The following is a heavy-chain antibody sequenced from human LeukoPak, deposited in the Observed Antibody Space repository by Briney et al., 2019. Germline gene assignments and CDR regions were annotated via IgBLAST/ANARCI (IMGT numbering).Heavy chain of an antibody. CDR2: ISGSGGNT. V-gene: IGHV3-23*01. D-gene: IGHD2-2*01. Sequence: GGPLRLSCAASGFTFSSYAMSGVRQAPGKGREWVSAISGSGGNTYYADSVKGRFTISRDNSKNTLYLQMNSLRAEDTAVYYCAKDSGYCSSTSCPYNWFDPWGQGTLVTVSS. CDR3: AKDSGYCSSTSCPYNWFDP. CDR1: GFTFSSYA. J-gene: IGHJ5*02.